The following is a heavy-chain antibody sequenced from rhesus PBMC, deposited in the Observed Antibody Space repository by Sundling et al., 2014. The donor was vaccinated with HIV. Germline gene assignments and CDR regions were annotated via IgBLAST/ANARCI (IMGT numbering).Heavy chain of an antibody. J-gene: IGHJ4*01. CDR2: IGGTSGST. D-gene: IGHD2-2*01. CDR1: GGSISDNYY. Sequence: QVQLQESGPGLVKPSETLSLTCAVSGGSISDNYYWNWIRQPPGKGLEWIGYIGGTSGSTYYHPSLQSRVTISTDTSKNQFSLKLTSVTAADTAVYYCARGLAKDYWGQGVLVTVSS. V-gene: IGHV4-165*02. CDR3: ARGLAKDY.